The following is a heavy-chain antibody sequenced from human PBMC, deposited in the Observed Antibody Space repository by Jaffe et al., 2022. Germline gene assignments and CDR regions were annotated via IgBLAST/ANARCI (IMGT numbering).Heavy chain of an antibody. CDR2: ISSSGSTI. Sequence: EVQLVESGGGLVQPGGSLRLSCAASGFTFSSYEMNWVRQAPGKGLEWVSYISSSGSTIYYADSVKGRFTISRDNAKNSLYLQMNSLRAEDTAVYYCARDPGDLTYYYDSSGYYDYWGQGTLVTVSS. J-gene: IGHJ4*02. V-gene: IGHV3-48*03. D-gene: IGHD3-22*01. CDR3: ARDPGDLTYYYDSSGYYDY. CDR1: GFTFSSYE.